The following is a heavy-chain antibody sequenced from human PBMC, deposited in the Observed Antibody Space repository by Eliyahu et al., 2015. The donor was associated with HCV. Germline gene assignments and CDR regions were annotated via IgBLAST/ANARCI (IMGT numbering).Heavy chain of an antibody. CDR1: GNXLTKFS. Sequence: QVXLVQSGAEVVQPGASVXVSCKVSGNXLTKFSMHWVRQAPGKGLEWMGGFDPDDGETIFAQEFRGRLXMTEDTSRDTAYMELTSLRSDDTAVYYCAACHPYXFDYWGPGTLVTVSS. CDR2: FDPDDGET. V-gene: IGHV1-24*01. CDR3: AACHPYXFDY. J-gene: IGHJ4*02.